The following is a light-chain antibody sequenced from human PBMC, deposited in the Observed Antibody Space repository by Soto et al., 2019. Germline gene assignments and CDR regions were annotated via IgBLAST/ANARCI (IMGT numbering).Light chain of an antibody. CDR2: DVT. J-gene: IGLJ1*01. CDR1: SSDVDGYNY. CDR3: SSYTTSNTRQIV. Sequence: QSVLTQPASVSGSPGQSITISCTGTSSDVDGYNYVSWYQHHPGKVPKLFIYDVTNRPSGVSNPFSGSKSGNTASLTISGLQPEDEADYYCSSYTTSNTRQIVFGTGTKVTVL. V-gene: IGLV2-14*03.